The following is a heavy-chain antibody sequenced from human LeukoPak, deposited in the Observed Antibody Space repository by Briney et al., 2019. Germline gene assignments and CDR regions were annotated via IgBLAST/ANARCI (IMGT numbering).Heavy chain of an antibody. Sequence: RASVKVSCKASGYTFTSYYMHWVRQAHGQGLEWMGIINPSGGSTSYAQKFQGRVTMTRDTSTSTVYMELSSLRSEDTAVYYCAREVPDGYQSSNAFDIWGQGTMVTVSS. CDR1: GYTFTSYY. V-gene: IGHV1-46*01. CDR2: INPSGGST. D-gene: IGHD5-24*01. J-gene: IGHJ3*02. CDR3: AREVPDGYQSSNAFDI.